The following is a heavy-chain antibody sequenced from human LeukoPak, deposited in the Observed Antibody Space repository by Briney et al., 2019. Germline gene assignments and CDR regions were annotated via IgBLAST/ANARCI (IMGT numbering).Heavy chain of an antibody. CDR2: IIPILGIA. Sequence: SVKVPCKASGGTFSSYAISWVRQAPGQGLEWMGRIIPILGIANYAQKFQGRVTITADKSTSTAYMELSSLRSEDTAVYYCAREFHYDFWSGYRGIDPWGQGTLVTVSS. J-gene: IGHJ5*02. CDR3: AREFHYDFWSGYRGIDP. CDR1: GGTFSSYA. V-gene: IGHV1-69*04. D-gene: IGHD3-3*01.